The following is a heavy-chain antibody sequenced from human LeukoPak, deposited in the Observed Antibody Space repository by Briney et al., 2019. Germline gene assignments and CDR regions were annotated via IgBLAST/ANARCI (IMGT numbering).Heavy chain of an antibody. CDR1: GGSISSGGYY. CDR3: ARESLAVVTRNYYYYMDV. J-gene: IGHJ6*03. Sequence: SQTLSLTCTVSGGSISSGGYYWSWIRQPPGKGLEWIGYIYHSGSTYYNPSLKSRVTISVDRSKNQFSLKLSSVTAADTAVYYCARESLAVVTRNYYYYMDVWGKGTTVTVSS. D-gene: IGHD4-23*01. V-gene: IGHV4-30-2*01. CDR2: IYHSGST.